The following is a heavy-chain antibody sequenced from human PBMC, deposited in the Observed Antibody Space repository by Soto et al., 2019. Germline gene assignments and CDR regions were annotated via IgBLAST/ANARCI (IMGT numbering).Heavy chain of an antibody. CDR2: IWYGGSNK. CDR1: GFTFSSYG. D-gene: IGHD1-26*01. V-gene: IGHV3-33*01. CDR3: ARGVGSYYYGMDV. Sequence: GGSLRLSCAASGFTFSSYGMHWVRQAPGKGLEWVAVIWYGGSNKYYADSVKGRFTISRDNSKNTLYLQMNSLRAEDTAVYYCARGVGSYYYGMDVWGQGTTVTVSS. J-gene: IGHJ6*02.